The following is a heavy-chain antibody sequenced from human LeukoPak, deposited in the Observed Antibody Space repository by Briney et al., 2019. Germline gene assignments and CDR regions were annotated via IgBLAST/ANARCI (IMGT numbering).Heavy chain of an antibody. CDR2: IRYDGSNK. CDR3: AKDWALLLWFGELGFDY. Sequence: PGGSLRLSCAASGFTFSSYGMHWVRQAPGKGLEWVAFIRYDGSNKYYADSVKGRFTISRDNSKNTLYLQMNSLRAEDTAVYYCAKDWALLLWFGELGFDYWGQGTLVTVSS. CDR1: GFTFSSYG. J-gene: IGHJ4*02. V-gene: IGHV3-30*02. D-gene: IGHD3-10*01.